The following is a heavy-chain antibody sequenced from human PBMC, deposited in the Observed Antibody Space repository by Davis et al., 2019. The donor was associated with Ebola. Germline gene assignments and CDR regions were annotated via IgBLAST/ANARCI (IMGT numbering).Heavy chain of an antibody. Sequence: PSETLSLTCTVSGGSISSSSYYWGWIRQPPGKGLEWIGSIYYSGSTYYNPSLKSRVTISVDTSKNQFSLKLSSVTAADTAVYYCASPGIADYWGQGTLVTVSS. J-gene: IGHJ4*02. CDR1: GGSISSSSYY. CDR3: ASPGIADY. V-gene: IGHV4-39*01. CDR2: IYYSGST.